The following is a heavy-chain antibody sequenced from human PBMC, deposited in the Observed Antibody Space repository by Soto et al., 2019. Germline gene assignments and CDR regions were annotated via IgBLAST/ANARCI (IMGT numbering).Heavy chain of an antibody. CDR1: GYSFITYS. V-gene: IGHV1-46*01. D-gene: IGHD1-26*01. J-gene: IGHJ5*02. CDR3: ARESAPFTAIPGGKWFDP. CDR2: INTSGTT. Sequence: GQLMQSGAEVRRPGASMRVSCKASGYSFITYSMHWVRQPPGQGLEWMGIINTSGTTIYAHSFQNSLTLTWDPSTSTFYMDFSRLTPDDTGVYYCARESAPFTAIPGGKWFDPWGQVTLVTVSS.